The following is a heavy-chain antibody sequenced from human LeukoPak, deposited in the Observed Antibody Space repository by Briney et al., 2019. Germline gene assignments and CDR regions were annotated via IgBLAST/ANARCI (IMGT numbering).Heavy chain of an antibody. Sequence: GGSLRLSCVGSGFTSIAYALTWARQAPGKGLEWVSGMSGGGVTTYYADSVKGRSTISRDNSKNTLYLQMNSLRADDTAIYYCARNQQLGGHSYYYYGMDVWGQGTTVTVSS. CDR2: MSGGGVTT. V-gene: IGHV3-23*01. D-gene: IGHD3-16*01. J-gene: IGHJ6*02. CDR1: GFTSIAYA. CDR3: ARNQQLGGHSYYYYGMDV.